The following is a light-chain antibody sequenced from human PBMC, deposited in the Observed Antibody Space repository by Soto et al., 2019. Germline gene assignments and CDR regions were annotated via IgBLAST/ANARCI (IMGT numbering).Light chain of an antibody. Sequence: IVLMQSPATRSVSPGERATLYCRASQSVSSNLAWYQQKPGQAPRLLIYGASTRATGIPARFSGSGSGTEFTLTISSLQSEDFAVYYCQQYNTWPRTFGQGTKVDI. CDR3: QQYNTWPRT. J-gene: IGKJ1*01. CDR2: GAS. CDR1: QSVSSN. V-gene: IGKV3-15*01.